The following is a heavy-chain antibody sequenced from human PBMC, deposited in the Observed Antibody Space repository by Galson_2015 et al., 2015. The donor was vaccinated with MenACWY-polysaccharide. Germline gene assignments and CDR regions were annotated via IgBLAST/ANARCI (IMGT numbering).Heavy chain of an antibody. Sequence: SLRLSCAASGFTFSSYWMHWVCQVPGKGLVWVSRISSDGSSTSYADSVKGRFTISRDNAKNSLYLQMNSLRAEDTAIYYCARDTGGSDYWGQGTLVTVSS. CDR2: ISSDGSST. CDR1: GFTFSSYW. CDR3: ARDTGGSDY. D-gene: IGHD3-16*01. V-gene: IGHV3-74*01. J-gene: IGHJ4*02.